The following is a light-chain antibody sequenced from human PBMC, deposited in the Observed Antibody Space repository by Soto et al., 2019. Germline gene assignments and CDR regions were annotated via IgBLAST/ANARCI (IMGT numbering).Light chain of an antibody. J-gene: IGKJ2*01. V-gene: IGKV1-39*01. CDR3: QQHYNSPYT. Sequence: DIQMTQSPSSLSASVGDRVTITCRASQSISSYLNWYQQRPGKAPKLLIYAASSLQSGVPSRFSGSGSGTDFTLTISSQQPEDFATYFCQQHYNSPYTFGQGTKLDIK. CDR2: AAS. CDR1: QSISSY.